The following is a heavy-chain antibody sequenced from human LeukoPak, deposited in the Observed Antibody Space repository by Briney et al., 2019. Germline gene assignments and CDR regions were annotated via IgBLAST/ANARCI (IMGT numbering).Heavy chain of an antibody. J-gene: IGHJ3*02. D-gene: IGHD2-8*02. Sequence: PGGSLRLSCAASGFTFSSYAMSWVRQAPGKGLEWVSAVSGSGGTTYYADSVKGRFTISRDNSKNTLYLQMNSLRAEDTAVYYCAKVVLAAIRNDAFDIWGQGTMVTVSS. CDR2: VSGSGGTT. CDR3: AKVVLAAIRNDAFDI. CDR1: GFTFSSYA. V-gene: IGHV3-23*01.